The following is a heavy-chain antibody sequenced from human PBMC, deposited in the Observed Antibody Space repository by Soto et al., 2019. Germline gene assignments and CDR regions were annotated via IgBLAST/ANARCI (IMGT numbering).Heavy chain of an antibody. D-gene: IGHD2-2*01. Sequence: GASVKVTCKASGYTFTSYAMHWVRQAPGQRLEWMGWINAGNGNTKYSQKFQGRVTITRDTSASTAYMELSSLRSEDTAVYYCARPGKVVPAAEFDPWGQGTLVTVPS. J-gene: IGHJ5*02. CDR3: ARPGKVVPAAEFDP. CDR1: GYTFTSYA. V-gene: IGHV1-3*01. CDR2: INAGNGNT.